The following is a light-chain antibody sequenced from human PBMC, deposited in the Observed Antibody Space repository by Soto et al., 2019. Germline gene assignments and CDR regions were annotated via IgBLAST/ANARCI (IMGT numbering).Light chain of an antibody. Sequence: QSVLTQPPSVSAAPGQKVTISCSGSSSNIGNNYVSWYQQLPGTAPKLLIYDNNKRPSGIPDRFSGSKSGTSATLGITGIQTGDEADYYCGTWDSSLSAGYVFGTGTKV. CDR1: SSNIGNNY. J-gene: IGLJ1*01. V-gene: IGLV1-51*01. CDR3: GTWDSSLSAGYV. CDR2: DNN.